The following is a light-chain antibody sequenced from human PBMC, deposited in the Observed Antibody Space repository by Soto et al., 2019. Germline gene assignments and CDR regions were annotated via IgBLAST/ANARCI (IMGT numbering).Light chain of an antibody. CDR3: QQYGSSPGT. J-gene: IGKJ1*01. V-gene: IGKV1-5*03. CDR2: KAS. CDR1: QSISSW. Sequence: DIQMTQSPSTLSASVGDRDTMTCRARQSISSWLAWYQQKPGKAPKLLIYKASSLESGVPSRFSGSGSGTDFTLTISGLEPEDFAVYYCQQYGSSPGTFGQGTKVDI.